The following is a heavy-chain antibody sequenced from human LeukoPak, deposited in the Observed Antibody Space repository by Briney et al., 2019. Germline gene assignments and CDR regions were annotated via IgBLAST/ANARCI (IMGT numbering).Heavy chain of an antibody. D-gene: IGHD3-22*01. J-gene: IGHJ5*02. CDR2: IYSGGST. CDR1: GFIVSSNY. CDR3: ARSPWGITMIAEA. Sequence: GGSLRLPCAASGFIVSSNYMSWVRQAPGKGLEWVSVIYSGGSTYYADSVKGRFTISRDNSKNTLYLQMNSLRAEDTAVYYCARSPWGITMIAEAWGQGTLVTVSS. V-gene: IGHV3-53*01.